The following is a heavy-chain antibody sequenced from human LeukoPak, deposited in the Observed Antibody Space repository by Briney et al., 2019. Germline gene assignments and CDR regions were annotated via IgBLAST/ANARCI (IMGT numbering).Heavy chain of an antibody. V-gene: IGHV1-18*01. D-gene: IGHD3-16*02. CDR1: GYTFTSYG. CDR2: ISAYNGNT. J-gene: IGHJ4*02. Sequence: ASVKVSCKASGYTFTSYGISWVRQAPGQGLEWMGWISAYNGNTNYAQKLQGRVTMTTDTSTSTVYMELSSLRSEDTAVYYCARDREGELSVDYWGQGTLVTVSS. CDR3: ARDREGELSVDY.